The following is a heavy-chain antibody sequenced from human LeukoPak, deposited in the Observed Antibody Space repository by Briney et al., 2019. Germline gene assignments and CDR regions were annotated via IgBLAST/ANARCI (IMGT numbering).Heavy chain of an antibody. CDR3: ARGPYSSNWYVDY. D-gene: IGHD6-13*01. CDR1: GFTLTSYE. J-gene: IGHJ4*02. CDR2: ISRTGNSI. Sequence: GGSLRLSCAASGFTLTSYEMNWVRLAPGKGLEWVSYISRTGNSIYYADSVKGRSTVSRDSAKNSLYLQMNSLRAENTAVYYCARGPYSSNWYVDYWGQGTLVTVAS. V-gene: IGHV3-48*03.